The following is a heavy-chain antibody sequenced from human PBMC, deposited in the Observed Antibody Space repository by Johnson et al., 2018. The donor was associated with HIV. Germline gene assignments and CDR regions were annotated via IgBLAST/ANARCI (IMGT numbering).Heavy chain of an antibody. CDR1: GFTFSSYD. D-gene: IGHD7-27*01. J-gene: IGHJ3*02. CDR2: ISYDGSNK. CDR3: ARDQTGVTTI. Sequence: QVQLVESGGGLVQPGGSLRLSCAASGFTFSSYDMHWVRQATGKGLEWVAVISYDGSNKCYADSVKGRFTISRDNSKNTLYLQMNSLRAEDTAVYYCARDQTGVTTIWGQGTMVTVSS. V-gene: IGHV3-30*03.